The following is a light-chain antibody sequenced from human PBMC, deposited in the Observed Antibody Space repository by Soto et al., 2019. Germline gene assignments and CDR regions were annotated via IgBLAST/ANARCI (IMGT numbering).Light chain of an antibody. Sequence: EIVLTQSPANLSLSPGERGTLSCRASQSVSSYLAWYQQKPGQAPRLLIYDASNRATGIPARFSGSGSGTDFTLTISSLEPEDFAVYYCQQRSNWAITFGQGTRLEIK. CDR1: QSVSSY. CDR2: DAS. J-gene: IGKJ5*01. CDR3: QQRSNWAIT. V-gene: IGKV3-11*01.